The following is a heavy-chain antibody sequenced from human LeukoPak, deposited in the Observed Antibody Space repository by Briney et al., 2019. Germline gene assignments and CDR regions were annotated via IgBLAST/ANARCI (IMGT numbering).Heavy chain of an antibody. CDR3: ATAVGTGTTEFGMDV. Sequence: SETLSLTCAVSGGSISSSYWWSWVRQPPGKGLELIGEIYHSGDTNYYPSLKSRVTISVDKSKNQFSLKLNSVTAADTALYYCATAVGTGTTEFGMDVWGQGTTVTVSS. D-gene: IGHD1-7*01. CDR2: IYHSGDT. J-gene: IGHJ6*02. CDR1: GGSISSSYW. V-gene: IGHV4-4*02.